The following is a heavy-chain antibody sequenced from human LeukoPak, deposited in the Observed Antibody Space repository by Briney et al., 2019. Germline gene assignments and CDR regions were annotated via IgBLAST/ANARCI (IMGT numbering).Heavy chain of an antibody. Sequence: SEILSLTCAVYGGSFSGYYWSWIRQPPGKGLEWIGEINHSGSTNYNPSLKSRVTISVDTSKNQFSLKLSSVTAADTAVYYCASPRRAHLYFDYWGQGTLVTVSS. V-gene: IGHV4-34*01. J-gene: IGHJ4*02. CDR1: GGSFSGYY. CDR2: INHSGST. CDR3: ASPRRAHLYFDY.